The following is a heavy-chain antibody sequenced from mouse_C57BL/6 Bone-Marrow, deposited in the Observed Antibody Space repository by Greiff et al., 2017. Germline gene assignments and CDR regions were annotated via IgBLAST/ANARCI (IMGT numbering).Heavy chain of an antibody. J-gene: IGHJ1*03. D-gene: IGHD3-2*02. CDR1: GYTFTSYW. CDR2: IDPSDSYT. Sequence: QVQLQQPGAELVKPGASVKLSCKASGYTFTSYWMQWVKQRPGQGLEWIGEIDPSDSYTNYNQKFKGKATLTVDTSYSAAYMQLSSLTSEDSAVYYCAKVLYGSGNWDFDVWGTGTTVTVSS. V-gene: IGHV1-50*01. CDR3: AKVLYGSGNWDFDV.